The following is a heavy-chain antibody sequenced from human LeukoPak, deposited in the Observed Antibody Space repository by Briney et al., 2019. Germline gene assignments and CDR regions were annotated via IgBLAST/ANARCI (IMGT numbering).Heavy chain of an antibody. CDR2: ISHSGSA. J-gene: IGHJ3*02. D-gene: IGHD2-15*01. CDR3: ARGYCSGNTCYRSGYEI. CDR1: DGSISSYY. Sequence: SETLSLTCTVSDGSISSYYWTWIRQPPGKGLEWIGYISHSGSADYNPSLRSRVTISVDTSKNQFSLKLSSVTAADTAVYYCARGYCSGNTCYRSGYEIWGQGTIVTVSS. V-gene: IGHV4-59*08.